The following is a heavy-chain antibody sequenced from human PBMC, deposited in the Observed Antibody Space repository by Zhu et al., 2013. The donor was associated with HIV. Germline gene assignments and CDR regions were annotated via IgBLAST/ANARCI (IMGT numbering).Heavy chain of an antibody. V-gene: IGHV1-18*01. J-gene: IGHJ3*02. CDR1: GYTFTSYG. Sequence: QVQLVQSGAEVKKPGASVKVSCKASGYTFTSYGISWVRQAPGQGLEWMGWISAYNGNTNYAQKLQGRVTMTTDTSTSTAYMELRSLRSDDTAVYYCASWSRGSGYSYGSDAFDIWGQGTMVTVSS. CDR3: ASWSRGSGYSYGSDAFDI. CDR2: ISAYNGNT. D-gene: IGHD5-18*01.